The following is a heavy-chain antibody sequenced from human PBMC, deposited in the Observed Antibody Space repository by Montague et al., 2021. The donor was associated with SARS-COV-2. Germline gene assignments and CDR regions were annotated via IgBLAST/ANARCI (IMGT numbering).Heavy chain of an antibody. CDR3: ARHGKTRIAMIVVVIGYFDY. D-gene: IGHD3-22*01. CDR1: GGSISSGSYY. CDR2: IYYSGST. J-gene: IGHJ4*02. V-gene: IGHV4-39*01. Sequence: SETLSLTCTVPGGSISSGSYYWGWIRQPPGKGLEWIGSIYYSGSTYYKPSLKSRVTISVDTSKNQFSLKLSSVTAADTAVYYCARHGKTRIAMIVVVIGYFDYWGQGTLVTVSS.